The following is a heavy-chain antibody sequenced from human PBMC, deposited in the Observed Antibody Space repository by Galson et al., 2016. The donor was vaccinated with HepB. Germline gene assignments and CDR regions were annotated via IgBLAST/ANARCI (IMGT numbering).Heavy chain of an antibody. Sequence: QSGAEVKKPGESLKISCKGSGYSFSTYWIAWVRQMPGKGLEWMGIIYPGDSDTRFSPSFQGQVTISADKSINTAYLQWGSLQASDTAMYYCARGILRDSSWTLRLDGFDSWGLGTLVTVSS. J-gene: IGHJ3*02. CDR3: ARGILRDSSWTLRLDGFDS. CDR2: IYPGDSDT. CDR1: GYSFSTYW. D-gene: IGHD3-10*01. V-gene: IGHV5-51*01.